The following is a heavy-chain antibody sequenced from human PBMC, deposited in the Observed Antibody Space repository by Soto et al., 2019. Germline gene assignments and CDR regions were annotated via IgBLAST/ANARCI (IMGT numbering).Heavy chain of an antibody. V-gene: IGHV1-58*01. CDR1: GFTFTSSA. Sequence: GGSVKVSCKASGFTFTSSAVQWVRQARGQRLEWIGWIVVGSGNTNYAQKFQERVTITRDMSTSTAYMELSSLRSEDTAVYYCAADRRYYDSSGYYYDAFDIWGQGTMVTVSS. CDR2: IVVGSGNT. D-gene: IGHD3-22*01. CDR3: AADRRYYDSSGYYYDAFDI. J-gene: IGHJ3*02.